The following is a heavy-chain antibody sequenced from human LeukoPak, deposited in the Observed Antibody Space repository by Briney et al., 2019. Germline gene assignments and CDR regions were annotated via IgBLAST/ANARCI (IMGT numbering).Heavy chain of an antibody. CDR2: INAGNGNT. J-gene: IGHJ3*02. D-gene: IGHD3-22*01. Sequence: ASVKVSCEASGYTFTSYAMHWVRQAPGQRLEWMGWINAGNGNTKYSQKFQGRVTITRDTSASTAYMELSSLRSEDTAVYYCAREGRFYYDSSGYYHDAFDIWGQGTMVTVSS. V-gene: IGHV1-3*01. CDR3: AREGRFYYDSSGYYHDAFDI. CDR1: GYTFTSYA.